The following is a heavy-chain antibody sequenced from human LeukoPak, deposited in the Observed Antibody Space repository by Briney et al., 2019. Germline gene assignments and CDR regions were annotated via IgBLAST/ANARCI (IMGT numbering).Heavy chain of an antibody. CDR3: AKDTAVAGTRPYYYYYGMDV. Sequence: GGSLRLSCAASGFTFSSYSMNWVRQAPGKGLEWVSSISSSSSYIYYADSVKGRFTISRDNAKNSLYLQMNSLRAEDTALYYCAKDTAVAGTRPYYYYYGMDVWGQGTTVTVSS. V-gene: IGHV3-21*04. J-gene: IGHJ6*02. D-gene: IGHD6-19*01. CDR1: GFTFSSYS. CDR2: ISSSSSYI.